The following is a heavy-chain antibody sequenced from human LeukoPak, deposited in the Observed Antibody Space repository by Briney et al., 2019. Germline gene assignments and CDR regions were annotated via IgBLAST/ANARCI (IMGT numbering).Heavy chain of an antibody. CDR1: GFTFSSYG. CDR3: ARDAGIARAGDY. J-gene: IGHJ4*02. D-gene: IGHD6-13*01. CDR2: ISYNGSNK. V-gene: IGHV3-33*01. Sequence: PGESLRLACAAPGFTFSSYGMHWVRQAPGKGLGWVAVISYNGSNKDKQGCVRGRFTSSRKNSKNTLYLQMNSLRAEARAVYYGARDAGIARAGDYWGQGTLVTVSS.